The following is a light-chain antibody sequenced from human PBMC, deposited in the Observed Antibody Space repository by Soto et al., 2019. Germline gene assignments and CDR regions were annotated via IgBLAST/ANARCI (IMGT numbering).Light chain of an antibody. CDR1: QSVSSN. CDR3: QQYNNWPFT. J-gene: IGKJ4*01. V-gene: IGKV3-15*01. CDR2: GASS. Sequence: EIVMTQSPATLSVSPGERATLSCMASQSVSSNIAWYQQKPGQAPRLLIYGASSTRATGIPARFSGSGSGTEFTLTISSLQSEDFAVYYCQQYNNWPFTFGGGTKVEIK.